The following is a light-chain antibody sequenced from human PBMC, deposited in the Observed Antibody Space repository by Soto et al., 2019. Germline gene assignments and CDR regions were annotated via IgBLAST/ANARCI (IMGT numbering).Light chain of an antibody. CDR1: QSVRSN. Sequence: EIVMTHSPPTRSVSPEAGARLSFRASQSVRSNLAWYQQKPGQAPRLLIYGASTRATGIPARFSGSGSGTEFTLTISSLQSEDFAVYYCQQYNNWPRTFGQGTKVDI. J-gene: IGKJ1*01. CDR2: GAS. V-gene: IGKV3-15*01. CDR3: QQYNNWPRT.